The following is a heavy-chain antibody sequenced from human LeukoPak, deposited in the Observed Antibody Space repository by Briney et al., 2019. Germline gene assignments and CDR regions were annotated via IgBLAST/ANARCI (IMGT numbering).Heavy chain of an antibody. CDR3: AKALEQETVIALDS. J-gene: IGHJ4*02. D-gene: IGHD6-13*01. V-gene: IGHV3-7*03. CDR1: GFTFSQYW. CDR2: IKHDGSEKQDGSEK. Sequence: GGSLRLSCAASGFTFSQYWMRWVRQAPGKGLEWVANIKHDGSEKQDGSEKNYVDSVKGRFTISRDNSKNTLYLQMNSLRAEDTSIYFCAKALEQETVIALDSWGQGTLVTVSS.